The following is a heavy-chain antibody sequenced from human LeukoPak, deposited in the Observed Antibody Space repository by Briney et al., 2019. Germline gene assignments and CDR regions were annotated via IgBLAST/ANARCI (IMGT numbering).Heavy chain of an antibody. J-gene: IGHJ4*02. V-gene: IGHV4-39*02. CDR1: GGSISTNNYY. CDR3: TREYSAYSDF. Sequence: SETLSLTCTVSGGSISTNNYYWNWIRQPPEQGLEWIGSIHYTGSAWYSPSLKSRVTISVDTSKNQFSLRLNSVTAADTAVYFCTREYSAYSDFWGQGALVTVSS. D-gene: IGHD4-11*01. CDR2: IHYTGSA.